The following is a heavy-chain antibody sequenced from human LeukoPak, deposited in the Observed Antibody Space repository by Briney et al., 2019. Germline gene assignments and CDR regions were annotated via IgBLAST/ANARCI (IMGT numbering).Heavy chain of an antibody. CDR2: IIPIFGTA. Sequence: GSSVKVSCKASGGTFSSYAISWVRQAPGQGLEWMGGIIPIFGTANYAQKFQGRVTITTDESTSTAYLELSSLRSEDTAVYYCARDRGYSSSWYDYWGQGTLVTVSS. V-gene: IGHV1-69*05. CDR3: ARDRGYSSSWYDY. CDR1: GGTFSSYA. J-gene: IGHJ4*02. D-gene: IGHD6-13*01.